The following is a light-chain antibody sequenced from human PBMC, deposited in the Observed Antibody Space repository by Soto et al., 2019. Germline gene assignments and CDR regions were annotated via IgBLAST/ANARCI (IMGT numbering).Light chain of an antibody. CDR1: SSDVGGYNY. V-gene: IGLV2-14*01. CDR3: SSYTTTKSWV. Sequence: QSALTQPASVSGSPGQSIIISCTGTSSDVGGYNYVSWFQQYPGKAPRLMIYEVSNRPSGVSNRFSGSKSGNTASLTISGLQTEDEADYYCSSYTTTKSWVFGGGTKLTVL. J-gene: IGLJ3*02. CDR2: EVS.